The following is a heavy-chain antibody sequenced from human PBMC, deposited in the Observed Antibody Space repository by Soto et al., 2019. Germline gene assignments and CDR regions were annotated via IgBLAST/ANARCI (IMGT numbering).Heavy chain of an antibody. D-gene: IGHD5-18*01. V-gene: IGHV4-31*03. Sequence: PSETLSLTCTVSGGSISSGGYYWSWIRQHPGKGLEWIGYIYYSGSTYYNPSLKSRVTISVDTSKNQFSLKLSSVTAADTAVYSCARTPGDGYTGYYFDYWGQGTLVTVSS. CDR1: GGSISSGGYY. CDR3: ARTPGDGYTGYYFDY. CDR2: IYYSGST. J-gene: IGHJ4*02.